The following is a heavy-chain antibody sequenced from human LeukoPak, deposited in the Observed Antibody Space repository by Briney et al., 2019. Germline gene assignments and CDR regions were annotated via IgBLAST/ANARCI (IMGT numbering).Heavy chain of an antibody. CDR2: IYYSGST. V-gene: IGHV4-31*03. CDR1: GGSISSGGYY. D-gene: IGHD3-16*02. Sequence: SETLSLTCTVSGGSISSGGYYWSWIRQHPGKGLEWIGYIYYSGSTYYNPSLKSRVTMSVDTSKNQFSLKLSSVTAADTAVYYCASGSDPLVIGDYWGQGTLVTVSS. J-gene: IGHJ4*02. CDR3: ASGSDPLVIGDY.